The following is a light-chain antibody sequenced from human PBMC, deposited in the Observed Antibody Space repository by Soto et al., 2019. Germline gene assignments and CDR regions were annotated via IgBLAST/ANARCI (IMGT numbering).Light chain of an antibody. CDR2: DVF. Sequence: EIVLTQSPATLSLSPGERATLSCRASQSVSTYLVWYQQKPGQAPRLLIHDVFNRATGIPARFSGSGSGTDFTFTISSLEPEDFAVYYCHQRRDWPRTFGQGTKVEIK. J-gene: IGKJ1*01. V-gene: IGKV3-11*01. CDR3: HQRRDWPRT. CDR1: QSVSTY.